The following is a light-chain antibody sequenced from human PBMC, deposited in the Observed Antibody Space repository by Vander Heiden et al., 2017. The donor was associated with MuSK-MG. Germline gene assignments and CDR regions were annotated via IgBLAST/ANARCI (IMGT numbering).Light chain of an antibody. Sequence: EIVLTQSPGTLSLSPGESATLPCRASQSVSSSYFARYQQNPGQAPRLLSYGAASSVTGNPDTDSGRRCGRDLTLASSRRRREGFAVYYGQQDSGSLTFGGGTKVEIK. CDR3: QQDSGSLT. CDR2: GAA. J-gene: IGKJ4*01. CDR1: QSVSSSY. V-gene: IGKV3-20*01.